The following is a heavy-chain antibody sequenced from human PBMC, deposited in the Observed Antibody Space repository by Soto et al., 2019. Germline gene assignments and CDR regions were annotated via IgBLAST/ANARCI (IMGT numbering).Heavy chain of an antibody. D-gene: IGHD2-2*01. Sequence: GASVKVSCKASGYTFTSYYMHWVRQAPGQGLEWMGIINPSGGSTSYAQKFQGRVTMTRDTSTSTVYMELSSLRSEDTAVYYCARITSDCSSTSCYSYFDYWGQGTLVTVSS. CDR1: GYTFTSYY. CDR2: INPSGGST. CDR3: ARITSDCSSTSCYSYFDY. J-gene: IGHJ4*02. V-gene: IGHV1-46*01.